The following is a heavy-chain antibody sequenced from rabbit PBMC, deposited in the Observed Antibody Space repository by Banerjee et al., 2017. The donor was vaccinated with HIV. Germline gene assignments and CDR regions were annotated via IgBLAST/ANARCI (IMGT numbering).Heavy chain of an antibody. J-gene: IGHJ4*01. V-gene: IGHV1S47*01. CDR1: GIDFSNNV. Sequence: QQQLEESGGGLVKPGGTLTLTCKASGIDFSNNVLCWVRQAPGKGPEWIACIDNGDGSTYYANWVNGRFTISRSTSLNTVTLQMASLTAADTATYFCARDYVGGVDDGCAFNLWGPGTLVTVS. CDR3: ARDYVGGVDDGCAFNL. CDR2: IDNGDGST. D-gene: IGHD4-2*01.